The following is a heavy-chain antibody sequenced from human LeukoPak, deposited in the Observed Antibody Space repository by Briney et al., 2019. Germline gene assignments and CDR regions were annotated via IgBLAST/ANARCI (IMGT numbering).Heavy chain of an antibody. CDR1: GGSFSGYY. Sequence: SETLSLTCAVYGGSFSGYYWSWIRQPPGKGLEWIGEINHSGSTNYNPSLKGRVTISVDTSKNQFSLKLSSVTAADTAVYYCARGNDSSGYYPSHYYYYYGMDVWGQGTTVTVSS. CDR2: INHSGST. D-gene: IGHD3-22*01. V-gene: IGHV4-34*01. CDR3: ARGNDSSGYYPSHYYYYYGMDV. J-gene: IGHJ6*02.